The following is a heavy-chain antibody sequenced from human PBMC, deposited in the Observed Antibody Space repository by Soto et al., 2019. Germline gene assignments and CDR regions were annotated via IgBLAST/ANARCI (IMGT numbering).Heavy chain of an antibody. Sequence: SVKGAWKGAGGAFSGDAISWVRQAPGQGLEWMGGIIPIFGTANYAQKFQGRVTITADESTSTAYMELSSLRSEDTAVYYCAGAYSSSWYGADFDYWGQGTLVTVSS. CDR1: GGAFSGDA. CDR3: AGAYSSSWYGADFDY. D-gene: IGHD6-13*01. V-gene: IGHV1-69*01. J-gene: IGHJ4*02. CDR2: IIPIFGTA.